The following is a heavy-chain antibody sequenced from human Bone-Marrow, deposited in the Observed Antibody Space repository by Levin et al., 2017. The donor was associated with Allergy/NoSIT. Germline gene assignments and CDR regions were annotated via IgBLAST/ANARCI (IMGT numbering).Heavy chain of an antibody. CDR1: GYTLSDFS. CDR3: ATDYDY. V-gene: IGHV1-24*01. J-gene: IGHJ4*02. CDR2: VDSEDGET. Sequence: GGSLRLSCKVSGYTLSDFSMHWVRQAPGKGLEWMGVVDSEDGETIYAEKFQGRVTMTEDTSTDTAYMELSSLTSDDTALYYCATDYDYWGQGTLVTVSS.